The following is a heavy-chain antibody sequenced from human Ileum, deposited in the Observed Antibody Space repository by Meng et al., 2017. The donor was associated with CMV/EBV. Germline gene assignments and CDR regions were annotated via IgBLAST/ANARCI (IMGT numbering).Heavy chain of an antibody. Sequence: GSISSSNWWSWVRQPPGKGLEWIGEIYHSGSTNYNPSLKSRVTISVDKSKNQFSLKLSSVTAADTAVYYCAREHIVVVPAASNWFDPWGQGTLVTVSS. CDR2: IYHSGST. CDR3: AREHIVVVPAASNWFDP. J-gene: IGHJ5*02. D-gene: IGHD2-2*01. CDR1: GSISSSNW. V-gene: IGHV4-4*02.